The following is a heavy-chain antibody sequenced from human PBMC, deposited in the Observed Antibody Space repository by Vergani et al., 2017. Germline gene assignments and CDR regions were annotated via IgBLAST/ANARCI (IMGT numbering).Heavy chain of an antibody. J-gene: IGHJ4*02. CDR2: IFSNDEK. D-gene: IGHD5-12*01. V-gene: IGHV2-5*01. CDR3: ARYSGYDSTYYFDY. Sequence: QITLKESGPTLVKPTQTLTLTCTFSGFSLSTSGVGVGWIRQPPGKALEWLALIFSNDEKSYSTSLKSRLTISKDTSKSQVVLTMTNMDPVDTATYYCARYSGYDSTYYFDYWGQGTLVTVSS. CDR1: GFSLSTSGVG.